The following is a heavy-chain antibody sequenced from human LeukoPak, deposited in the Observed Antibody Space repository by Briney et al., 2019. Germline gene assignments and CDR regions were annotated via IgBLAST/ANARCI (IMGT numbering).Heavy chain of an antibody. D-gene: IGHD3-10*01. J-gene: IGHJ4*02. Sequence: SGGSLRLSCAASGFTFDDYGMSWVRQAPGKGLEWVSSIKWNGGSTGYADSVKGRFTISRDNAKNSLYLQMNSLRAEDTDVYYCASIQFGELLSSYFDYWGQGTLVTVSS. CDR3: ASIQFGELLSSYFDY. V-gene: IGHV3-20*04. CDR1: GFTFDDYG. CDR2: IKWNGGST.